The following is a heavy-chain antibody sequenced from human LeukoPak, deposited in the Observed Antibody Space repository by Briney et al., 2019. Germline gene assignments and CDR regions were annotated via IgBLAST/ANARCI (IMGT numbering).Heavy chain of an antibody. D-gene: IGHD1-26*01. CDR2: VYYTGTT. CDR3: AGPFRSRFDY. Sequence: SETLSLTCTVSGGSINSYYWTWIRQSPGEGLEWIGYVYYTGTTNYNPSLKSRVSISLDTSKNQFSLRLSSVTDADTAVYYCAGPFRSRFDYWGQGTLVTVSS. CDR1: GGSINSYY. V-gene: IGHV4-59*01. J-gene: IGHJ4*02.